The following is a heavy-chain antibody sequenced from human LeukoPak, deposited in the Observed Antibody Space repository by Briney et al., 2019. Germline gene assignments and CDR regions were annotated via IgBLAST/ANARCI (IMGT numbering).Heavy chain of an antibody. J-gene: IGHJ4*02. CDR1: GFTFSSYG. CDR2: ISNDGGTK. Sequence: GGSLRLSCAASGFTFSSYGMHWVRQAPGKGLEWVAVISNDGGTKYYADSVKGRFSISRDNSKNTLYLQRNSLRAEDTAVYYCAKEVFTYCYFDYWGQGTLVTVSS. V-gene: IGHV3-30*18. CDR3: AKEVFTYCYFDY. D-gene: IGHD1-26*01.